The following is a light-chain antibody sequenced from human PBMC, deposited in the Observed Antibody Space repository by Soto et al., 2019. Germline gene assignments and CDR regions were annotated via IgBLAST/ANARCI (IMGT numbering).Light chain of an antibody. V-gene: IGKV3D-20*01. CDR3: QQYGSSPFP. J-gene: IGKJ2*01. CDR2: DAS. CDR1: QSVSSSY. Sequence: EIVLTQSPATLSLSPGERATLSCGAIQSVSSSYLAWYQQKPGLAPRLLIYDASSRATGIPDRCSGSGSGTDFTLTISRLEPEDFSVYYCQQYGSSPFPFGQGTKLEIK.